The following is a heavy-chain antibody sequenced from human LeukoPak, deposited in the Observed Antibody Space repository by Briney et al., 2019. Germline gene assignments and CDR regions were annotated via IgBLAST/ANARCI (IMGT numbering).Heavy chain of an antibody. CDR1: GFTFSSYA. V-gene: IGHV3-30*04. Sequence: GGSLRLSCAASGFTFSSYAMHWVRQAPGKGLEWVAVISYDGSNKYYADSVKGRFTISRDNSKNTLYLQMNSLRAEDTAVYYCVRGDTMVRGVTGAFDIWGQGTMVTVSS. J-gene: IGHJ3*02. CDR3: VRGDTMVRGVTGAFDI. CDR2: ISYDGSNK. D-gene: IGHD3-10*01.